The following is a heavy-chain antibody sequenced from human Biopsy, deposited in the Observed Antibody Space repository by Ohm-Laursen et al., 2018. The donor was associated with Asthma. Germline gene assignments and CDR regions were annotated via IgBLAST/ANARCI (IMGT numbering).Heavy chain of an antibody. V-gene: IGHV4-39*01. CDR3: ARRITIFGVVQKDHGMDA. CDR1: GGSMTPTSHY. J-gene: IGHJ6*02. CDR2: ISYGGKT. Sequence: SETLSLTCTVSGGSMTPTSHYWDWIRQAPGKGLEGIGYISYGGKTSYNPSLKNRVTISRDTSKNQFSLRLTSVTAADTAVYFCARRITIFGVVQKDHGMDAWGQGTTVIFSS. D-gene: IGHD3-3*01.